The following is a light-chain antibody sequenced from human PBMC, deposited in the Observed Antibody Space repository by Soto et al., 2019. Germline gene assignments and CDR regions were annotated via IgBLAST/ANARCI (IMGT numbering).Light chain of an antibody. CDR2: KAS. V-gene: IGKV1-5*03. Sequence: DIQMTQSPSTLSASVGDRVTITCRASQSIDGWLAWYQQKPGKAPRLLIYKASSLESGVPSRFSGSGSGTEFTLTISSLQPDDFATYSCQQYGTIPYTFGQGTKLDIK. CDR1: QSIDGW. J-gene: IGKJ2*01. CDR3: QQYGTIPYT.